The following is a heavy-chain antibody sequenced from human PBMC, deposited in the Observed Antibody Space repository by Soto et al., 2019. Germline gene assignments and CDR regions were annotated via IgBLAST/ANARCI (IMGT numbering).Heavy chain of an antibody. CDR3: ARDADYGGSRGGMDV. CDR1: GGSVNNADYF. J-gene: IGHJ6*02. CDR2: IYYSGST. D-gene: IGHD4-17*01. V-gene: IGHV4-31*03. Sequence: QVRLEESGPGLVKPSETLSLICSVSGGSVNNADYFWSWIRHHPEHGLEWIGYIYYSGSTRYNPSFKTRATLSIATSKNQFSLRLNSVTVADTAVYFCARDADYGGSRGGMDVWGRGTTVTVSS.